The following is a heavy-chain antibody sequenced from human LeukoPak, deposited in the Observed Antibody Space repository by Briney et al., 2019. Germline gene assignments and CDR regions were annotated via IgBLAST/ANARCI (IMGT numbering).Heavy chain of an antibody. CDR3: AKDPGDYCSGGSCSESNY. J-gene: IGHJ4*02. CDR1: GFTFSSYA. V-gene: IGHV3-23*01. CDR2: ISGSGGST. D-gene: IGHD2-15*01. Sequence: GGSLRLSCAASGFTFSSYAMSWVRQAPGKGLEWVSAISGSGGSTYYADSVKGRFTISRDNSKNTLYLQMNSLRAEDTAVYYCAKDPGDYCSGGSCSESNYWGQGTLVTVSS.